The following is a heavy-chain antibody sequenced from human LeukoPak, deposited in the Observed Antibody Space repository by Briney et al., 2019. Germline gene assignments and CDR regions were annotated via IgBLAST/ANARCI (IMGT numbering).Heavy chain of an antibody. CDR1: GFTFSSYA. J-gene: IGHJ1*01. D-gene: IGHD2-2*01. CDR3: APEVDDIVVVPAAPLRYFQH. Sequence: PGRSLRLSCAASGFTFSSYAMSWVRQAPGKGLEWVSAISGSGGSTYYADSVKGRFTISRDNSKNTLYLQMNSLRAEDTAVYYCAPEVDDIVVVPAAPLRYFQHWGQGTLVTVSS. V-gene: IGHV3-23*01. CDR2: ISGSGGST.